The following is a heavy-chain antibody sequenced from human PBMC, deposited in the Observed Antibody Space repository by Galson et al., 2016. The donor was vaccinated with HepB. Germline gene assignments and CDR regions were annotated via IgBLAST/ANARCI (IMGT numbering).Heavy chain of an antibody. J-gene: IGHJ6*02. D-gene: IGHD5-18*01. CDR1: GFNFNEYA. CDR3: AKANTAFLEWGATDV. Sequence: SLRLSCAASGFNFNEYAMHWVRQAPGKGLEWVSGISWNSNNIGYADSVKGRFTISRDNAKNSLYLQMNSLRGDDTALYYCAKANTAFLEWGATDVWGQGTTVTVSS. CDR2: ISWNSNNI. V-gene: IGHV3-9*01.